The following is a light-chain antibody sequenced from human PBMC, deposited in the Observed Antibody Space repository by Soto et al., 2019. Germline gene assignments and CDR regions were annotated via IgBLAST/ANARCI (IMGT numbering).Light chain of an antibody. CDR1: SSNVGSYRL. CDR3: CSSGGSPTYV. CDR2: EVN. Sequence: QSALTQPASVSGSPGQSITISCTGTSSNVGSYRLVSWYQQHPGKAPKLMIFEVNKRPSGVSNRFSGSKSGNTASLTISGLKVEDEADYYCCSSGGSPTYVFGTGTKLTDL. J-gene: IGLJ1*01. V-gene: IGLV2-23*02.